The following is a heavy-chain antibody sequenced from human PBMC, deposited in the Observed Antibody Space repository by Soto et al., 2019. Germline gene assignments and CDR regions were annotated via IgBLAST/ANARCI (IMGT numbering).Heavy chain of an antibody. Sequence: QVQLQESGPGLVKPSQTLSLTCTVSGGSISSGGXYWSXXXXXXXXXMGWIWYILYSGSPYYNPPLNSRVTISVDPSKNQFPLKLSSVTAADTAVYYCARETTLNYYYMDVWGKGTTVTVSS. J-gene: IGHJ6*03. V-gene: IGHV4-31*03. CDR1: GGSISSGGXY. CDR3: ARETTLNYYYMDV. CDR2: ILYSGSP.